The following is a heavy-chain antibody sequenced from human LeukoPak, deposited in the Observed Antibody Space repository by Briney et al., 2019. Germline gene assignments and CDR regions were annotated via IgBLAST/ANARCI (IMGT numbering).Heavy chain of an antibody. V-gene: IGHV4-39*07. J-gene: IGHJ4*02. Sequence: PSETLSLTCSVSGDSISIYYWGWIRQPPGKGLEWIGSIYYSGSTYYNPSLKSRVTISVDTSKNQFSLKLSSVTAADTAVYYCARVGGLEWLLKIVYWGQGTLVTVSS. D-gene: IGHD3-3*01. CDR1: GDSISIYY. CDR3: ARVGGLEWLLKIVY. CDR2: IYYSGST.